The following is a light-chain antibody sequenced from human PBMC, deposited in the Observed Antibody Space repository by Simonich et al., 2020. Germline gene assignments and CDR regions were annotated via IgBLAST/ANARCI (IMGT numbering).Light chain of an antibody. Sequence: DIVMTQTPLSLSVTPGQPASISCKSSQSLLHSDGKTYLYWYLQKPGQSPQLLIYEVSNRFFGVPDRFSGSGSGTDFTLKISRVGAEDVGVYYCMQSIQLPITFGQGTRLEIK. J-gene: IGKJ5*01. V-gene: IGKV2D-29*02. CDR2: EVS. CDR3: MQSIQLPIT. CDR1: QSLLHSDGKTY.